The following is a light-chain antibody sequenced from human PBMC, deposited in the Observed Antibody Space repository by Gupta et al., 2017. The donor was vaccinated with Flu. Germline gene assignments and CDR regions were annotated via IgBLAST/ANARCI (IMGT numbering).Light chain of an antibody. CDR2: EVN. Sequence: QSALTQPASGSGSPGQSITISCTGTSSDVGAYDYVSWYQQYPGKAPKLMMYEVNNRPSGVSNRFSGSKSGSTASLTISGRQADDEADYYCSSDTSSSLYVFGTGTKFTVL. V-gene: IGLV2-14*01. CDR1: SSDVGAYDY. J-gene: IGLJ1*01. CDR3: SSDTSSSLYV.